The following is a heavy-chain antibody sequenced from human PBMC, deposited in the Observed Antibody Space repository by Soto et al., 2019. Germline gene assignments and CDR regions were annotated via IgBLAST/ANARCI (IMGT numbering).Heavy chain of an antibody. D-gene: IGHD1-26*01. CDR1: GFTFSSYA. V-gene: IGHV3-23*01. CDR2: ISGSGGST. J-gene: IGHJ5*02. CDR3: AKDLGVGATPPYNGFDP. Sequence: EVQLLESGGGLVQPGGSLRLSCAASGFTFSSYAMSWVRQAPGKGLEWVSAISGSGGSTYYADSVKGRFTISRDNSKNTLYLKVNSLRAEDTAVDYCAKDLGVGATPPYNGFDPGGQGTLVTVSS.